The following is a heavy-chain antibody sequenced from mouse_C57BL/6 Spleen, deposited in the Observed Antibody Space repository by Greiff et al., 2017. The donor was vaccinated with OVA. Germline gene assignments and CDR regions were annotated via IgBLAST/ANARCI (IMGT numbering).Heavy chain of an antibody. CDR3: KGGGFAY. CDR2: KRSKSSNYAT. V-gene: IGHV10-3*01. CDR1: GFTFNTYA. J-gene: IGHJ3*01. Sequence: EVMLVESGGGLVQPKGSLKLSCAASGFTFNTYAMHWVRQAPGKGLEWVARKRSKSSNYATYYADSVKDRFTISRDNSQSMLYLQMNNLKTEDTALDYCKGGGFAYWGQGTMVTVSA.